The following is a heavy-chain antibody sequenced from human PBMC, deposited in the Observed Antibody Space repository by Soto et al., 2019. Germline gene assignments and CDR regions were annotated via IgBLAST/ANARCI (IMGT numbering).Heavy chain of an antibody. Sequence: ESEGGLVQPGGSLRLSCEASGFIFTTSDMSWVRQAPGKGLEWISSITITGDTTHYADSVKGRFTISRDNSRNTVYLQMNRRGCADTAVYSFAKGGGGDHGYWGQGTLVAVSS. V-gene: IGHV3-23*01. CDR3: AKGGGGDHGY. CDR2: ITITGDTT. D-gene: IGHD2-21*02. J-gene: IGHJ4*02. CDR1: GFIFTTSD.